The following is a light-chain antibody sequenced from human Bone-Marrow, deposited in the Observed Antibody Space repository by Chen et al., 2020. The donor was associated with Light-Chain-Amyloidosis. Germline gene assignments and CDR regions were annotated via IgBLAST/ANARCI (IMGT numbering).Light chain of an antibody. J-gene: IGLJ1*01. CDR1: SSDVGAYNY. V-gene: IGLV2-11*01. Sequence: QSALTQPRSVSGSPGQTVTISCTGPSSDVGAYNYVSWYHQHSGEAPKFIIYDVDKRPSGVPDRFSGSKSGNTASLTISGLQPEDDADYYCSSYTGADNLFVFGSGTSVTVL. CDR2: DVD. CDR3: SSYTGADNLFV.